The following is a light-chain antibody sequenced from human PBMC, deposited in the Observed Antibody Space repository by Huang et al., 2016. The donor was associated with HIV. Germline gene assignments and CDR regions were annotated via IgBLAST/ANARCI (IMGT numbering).Light chain of an antibody. CDR3: QQYDIHPLT. V-gene: IGKV1-8*01. CDR1: QDINNF. Sequence: IRMTQSPFSLSASTGDRVTITCRANQDINNFLAWYQQRPGSVPKLLKYAASTLQSGVPSGFSGNGSGTDFTLTIGCLHSEDVATYYCQQYDIHPLTFGPGTRVDIK. J-gene: IGKJ3*01. CDR2: AAS.